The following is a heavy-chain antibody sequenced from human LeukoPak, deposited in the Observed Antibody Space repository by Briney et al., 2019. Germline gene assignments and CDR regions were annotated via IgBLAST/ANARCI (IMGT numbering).Heavy chain of an antibody. J-gene: IGHJ3*02. CDR1: GFTFSSYA. D-gene: IGHD5-18*01. CDR2: IKDNDGST. Sequence: GGSLSLSCATSGFTFSSYAMSWVRQAPGKVLEWVSAIKDNDGSTVYADSVKGRFNISIDNSKNTLYLQMNTLRADDTAVYYCAKDSLRGYTYGWGIFDIWGQGTLVTVSS. CDR3: AKDSLRGYTYGWGIFDI. V-gene: IGHV3-23*01.